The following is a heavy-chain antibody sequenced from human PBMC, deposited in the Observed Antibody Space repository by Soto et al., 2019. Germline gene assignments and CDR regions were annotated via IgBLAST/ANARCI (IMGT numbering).Heavy chain of an antibody. CDR3: ARASYYGSSAYPFDY. Sequence: QVQLQESGPGLVKPSQTLSLSCTVSGGSISSGTSFWAWIRQHPGKGLEWIGSIYYTGSTYYNPSLKSRLTISIDTSKKQFSLRLSSVTAADTAGYYCARASYYGSSAYPFDYWGQGTLVTVSS. V-gene: IGHV4-31*03. J-gene: IGHJ4*02. CDR2: IYYTGST. CDR1: GGSISSGTSF. D-gene: IGHD3-22*01.